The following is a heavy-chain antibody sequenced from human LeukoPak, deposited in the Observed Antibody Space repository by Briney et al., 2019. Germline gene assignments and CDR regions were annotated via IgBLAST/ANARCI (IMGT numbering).Heavy chain of an antibody. CDR1: GYTFTGYY. J-gene: IGHJ6*02. Sequence: ASVKVSCKASGYTFTGYYMHWVRQAPGQGLEWMGWINPNSGGTDYAQKFQGWVTMTRDTSISTAYMELSRLRSDDTAVYYCARAHYDSSGYYYLGQDGMDVWGQGTTVTVSS. CDR3: ARAHYDSSGYYYLGQDGMDV. V-gene: IGHV1-2*04. CDR2: INPNSGGT. D-gene: IGHD3-22*01.